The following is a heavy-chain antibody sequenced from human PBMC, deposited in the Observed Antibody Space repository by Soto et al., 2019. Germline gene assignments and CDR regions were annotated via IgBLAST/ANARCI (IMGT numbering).Heavy chain of an antibody. CDR1: GGSISSSGYY. V-gene: IGHV4-39*01. CDR2: IYYTGST. D-gene: IGHD1-26*01. Sequence: QLQLQESGPGLVKPSETLSLTCTVSGGSISSSGYYWGWIRQPPGKGLEWIGSIYYTGSTFHNLSLKSRVTISVDTSKNQFSLKLSSMTAADTAVYYCARHGSPGLVGTRAGWFDPWGQGTLVTVSS. J-gene: IGHJ5*02. CDR3: ARHGSPGLVGTRAGWFDP.